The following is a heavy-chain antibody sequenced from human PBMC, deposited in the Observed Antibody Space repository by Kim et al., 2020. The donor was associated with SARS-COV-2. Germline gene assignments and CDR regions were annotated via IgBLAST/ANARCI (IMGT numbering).Heavy chain of an antibody. Sequence: SVKVSCKASGGTFSSYAISWVRQAPGQGLEWMGGIIPIFGTANYAQKFQGRVTITADESTSTAYMELSSLRSEDTAVYYCARGVEYCSSTSCYYNWFDPWGQGTLVTVSS. D-gene: IGHD2-2*01. CDR3: ARGVEYCSSTSCYYNWFDP. CDR1: GGTFSSYA. CDR2: IIPIFGTA. J-gene: IGHJ5*02. V-gene: IGHV1-69*13.